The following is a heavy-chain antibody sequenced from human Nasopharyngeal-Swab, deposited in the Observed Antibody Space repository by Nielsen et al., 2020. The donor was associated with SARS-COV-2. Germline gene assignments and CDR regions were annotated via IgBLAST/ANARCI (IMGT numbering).Heavy chain of an antibody. D-gene: IGHD1-26*01. Sequence: GESLKISCAASGFTFSSYAMSWVRQAPGKGLEWVSAISGSGGSTYYADSVKGRFTISRDNSKNTLYLQMNSLRAEDTAVYYCAKDRQGYSGSYFNWGQGTLVTVSS. CDR1: GFTFSSYA. CDR2: ISGSGGST. CDR3: AKDRQGYSGSYFN. J-gene: IGHJ4*02. V-gene: IGHV3-23*01.